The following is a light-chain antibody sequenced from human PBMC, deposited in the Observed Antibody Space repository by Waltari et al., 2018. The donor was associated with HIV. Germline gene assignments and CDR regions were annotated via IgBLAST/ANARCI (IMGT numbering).Light chain of an antibody. CDR1: NSDIGNSDY. CDR3: SSYAGTNDFYVI. Sequence: QSALTQPPSASGSPGQSVTISCTGTNSDIGNSDYVAWYQQHPGTPPKLIISEVNKRPSGVPNRFSGSKSGNTASLTVSGLQAEDEAAYYCSSYAGTNDFYVIFGGGTKLTVL. J-gene: IGLJ2*01. V-gene: IGLV2-8*01. CDR2: EVN.